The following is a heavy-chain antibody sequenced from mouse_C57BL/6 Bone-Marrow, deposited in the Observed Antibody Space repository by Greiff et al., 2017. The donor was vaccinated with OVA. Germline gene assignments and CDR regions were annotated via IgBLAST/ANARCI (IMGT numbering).Heavy chain of an antibody. Sequence: QVQLQQPGAELVRPGSSVKLSCKASGYTFTSYWMHWVKQRPIQGLEWIGNIDPSDSETHYNQKFKDKATLTVDKSSSTAYMQLSSLTSEDSAVYYCARSGGRYYYAMDYWGQGTSVTVSS. J-gene: IGHJ4*01. CDR3: ARSGGRYYYAMDY. CDR2: IDPSDSET. CDR1: GYTFTSYW. D-gene: IGHD3-1*01. V-gene: IGHV1-52*01.